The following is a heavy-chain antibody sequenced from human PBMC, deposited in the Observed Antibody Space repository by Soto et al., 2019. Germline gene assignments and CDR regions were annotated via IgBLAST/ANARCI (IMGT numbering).Heavy chain of an antibody. CDR1: GGSFSGYY. CDR2: INHSGST. J-gene: IGHJ4*02. V-gene: IGHV4-34*01. Sequence: SETLSLTCAVYGGSFSGYYWSWIRQPPGKGLEWIGEINHSGSTNYNPSLKSRVTISVDTSKNQFSLKLSSVTAADTAVYYCARGRTPASPSYFDYWGQGTLVTVSS. D-gene: IGHD2-2*01. CDR3: ARGRTPASPSYFDY.